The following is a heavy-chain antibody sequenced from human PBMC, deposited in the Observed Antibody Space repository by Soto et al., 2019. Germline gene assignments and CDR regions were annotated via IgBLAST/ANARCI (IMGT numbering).Heavy chain of an antibody. CDR2: ISAYNGNT. CDR1: GYTFTSYG. CDR3: AREGFGISRKYYFDY. J-gene: IGHJ4*02. V-gene: IGHV1-18*01. D-gene: IGHD3-3*01. Sequence: ASVKVSCKASGYTFTSYGISWVRQASGQGLEWMGWISAYNGNTNYAQKLQGRVTMTTDTSTSTAYMELRSLRSDDTAVYYCAREGFGISRKYYFDYWGQGTLVTVSS.